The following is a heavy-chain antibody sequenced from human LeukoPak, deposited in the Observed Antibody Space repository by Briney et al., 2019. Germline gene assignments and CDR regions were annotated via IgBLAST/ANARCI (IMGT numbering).Heavy chain of an antibody. V-gene: IGHV3-23*01. CDR3: AKDADLPAFDI. Sequence: GGSLRLSCAASEFTFSSYNMNWVRQAPGKGLERVSGISGSGTTDYADSVKGRFTISRDNSKNTLYLQMNSLRAEDTAVYYCAKDADLPAFDIWGQGTMVTVSS. CDR2: ISGSGTT. J-gene: IGHJ3*02. CDR1: EFTFSSYN.